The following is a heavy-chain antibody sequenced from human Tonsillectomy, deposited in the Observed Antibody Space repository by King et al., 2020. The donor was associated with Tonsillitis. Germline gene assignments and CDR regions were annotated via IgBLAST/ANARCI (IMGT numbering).Heavy chain of an antibody. Sequence: QLQESDPGLVKPSETLSLTCTVSGGSISSYYWSWIRQPPGKGLEWIGYIYYSGSTNYNPSLKSRVTISVDTSKNQFSLKLSSVTAADTAVYYCARGLGGWYDYWGQGTLVTVSS. CDR3: ARGLGGWYDY. CDR1: GGSISSYY. D-gene: IGHD6-19*01. J-gene: IGHJ4*02. CDR2: IYYSGST. V-gene: IGHV4-59*08.